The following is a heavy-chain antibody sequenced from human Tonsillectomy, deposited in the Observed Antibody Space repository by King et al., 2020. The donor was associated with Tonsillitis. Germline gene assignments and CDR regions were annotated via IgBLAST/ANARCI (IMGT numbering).Heavy chain of an antibody. J-gene: IGHJ4*02. V-gene: IGHV3-20*04. CDR1: GFTFDDYG. CDR2: INWNGGST. Sequence: VQLVESGGGVVRPGGSLRLSCAASGFTFDDYGMSWVRQVPGKGLEWVSGINWNGGSTGYADSVKGRFTISRDNAKNSLYLQMNSLRAEDTALYYCARVGAHIVVVTAIPRLFEYWGQGTLVTVSS. CDR3: ARVGAHIVVVTAIPRLFEY. D-gene: IGHD2-21*02.